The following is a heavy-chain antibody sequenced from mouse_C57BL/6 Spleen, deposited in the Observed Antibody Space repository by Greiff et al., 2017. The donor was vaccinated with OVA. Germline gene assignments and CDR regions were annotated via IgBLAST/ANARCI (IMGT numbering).Heavy chain of an antibody. Sequence: QVQLQQPGAELVKPGASVKLSCKASGYTFTSYWMQWVKQRPGQGLEWIGEIDPSDSYTNYNQKFKGKATLTVDTSSSTAYMQLSSLTSEDSAVYYCAVNYYGSSYGYWGKGTTLTVSS. V-gene: IGHV1-50*01. J-gene: IGHJ2*01. D-gene: IGHD1-1*01. CDR2: IDPSDSYT. CDR1: GYTFTSYW. CDR3: AVNYYGSSYGY.